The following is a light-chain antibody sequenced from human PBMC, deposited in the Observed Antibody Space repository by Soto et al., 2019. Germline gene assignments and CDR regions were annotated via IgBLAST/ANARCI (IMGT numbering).Light chain of an antibody. V-gene: IGKV3-20*01. CDR2: GAS. CDR1: QSVRSSY. Sequence: EIVLTQSPGTLSLSPGERATLSCRASQSVRSSYLAWYQQKPGQAPRLLISGASSRDTGIPDRFSGSGSGTDFTLTISRLEPEDFAVYYCQQYGSSPITFGQGTRLEIK. J-gene: IGKJ5*01. CDR3: QQYGSSPIT.